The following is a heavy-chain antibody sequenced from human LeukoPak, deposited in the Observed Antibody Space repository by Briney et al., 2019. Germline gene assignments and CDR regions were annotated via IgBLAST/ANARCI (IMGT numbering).Heavy chain of an antibody. J-gene: IGHJ6*03. Sequence: TGGSLRLSCAASGFTFSSYGMHWVRQAPGKGLEWVAFIRYDGSNKYYADSVKGRFTISRDNSKNTLYLQMNSLRAEDTAVYYCAKDQVSGSPDYYYMDVWGKGTTVTISS. V-gene: IGHV3-30*02. CDR1: GFTFSSYG. CDR3: AKDQVSGSPDYYYMDV. CDR2: IRYDGSNK. D-gene: IGHD6-19*01.